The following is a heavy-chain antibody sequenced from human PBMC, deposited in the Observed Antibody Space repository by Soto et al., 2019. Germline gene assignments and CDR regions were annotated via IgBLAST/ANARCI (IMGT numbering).Heavy chain of an antibody. Sequence: PAGSTKLASAASGVTFYSYAMGWVRQAPGKGLEWVSAISGSGGSTYYADSVKGRFTISRDNSKNTLYLQMNSLRAEDTAVYYCAKGLRYFDWLPYFDYWGQGTLVTVSS. D-gene: IGHD3-9*01. V-gene: IGHV3-23*01. CDR1: GVTFYSYA. CDR3: AKGLRYFDWLPYFDY. J-gene: IGHJ4*02. CDR2: ISGSGGST.